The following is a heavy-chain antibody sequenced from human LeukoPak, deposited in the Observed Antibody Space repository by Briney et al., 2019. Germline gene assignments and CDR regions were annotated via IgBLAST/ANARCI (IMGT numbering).Heavy chain of an antibody. D-gene: IGHD5-18*01. CDR2: IKEDGSEK. Sequence: GGALRLSCAAPGFTFSSHWMSWIRPAPGKGVEWGADIKEDGSEKYYLDSVKGRFSISRDNAKNSVYLQMNSLRAEDTAVYYCAREDTVMAQSAFDIWGQGTMVAVSS. J-gene: IGHJ3*02. CDR1: GFTFSSHW. V-gene: IGHV3-7*01. CDR3: AREDTVMAQSAFDI.